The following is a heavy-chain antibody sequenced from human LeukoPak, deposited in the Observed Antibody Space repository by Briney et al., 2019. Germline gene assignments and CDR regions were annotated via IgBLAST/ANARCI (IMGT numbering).Heavy chain of an antibody. CDR3: ATRGGVVWWLFDY. J-gene: IGHJ4*02. V-gene: IGHV3-48*04. D-gene: IGHD5-12*01. CDR1: GFTFSSYG. CDR2: ISSSGSST. Sequence: GGSLRLSCAASGFTFSSYGMHWVRQAPGKGLEWVSYISSSGSSTYYADSVKGRFTVSRDNAKNSLYLQMNSLRAEDTAMYYCATRGGVVWWLFDYWGQGTLVTVSS.